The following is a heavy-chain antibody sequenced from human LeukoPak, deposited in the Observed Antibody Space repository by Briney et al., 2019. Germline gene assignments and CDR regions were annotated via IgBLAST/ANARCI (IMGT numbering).Heavy chain of an antibody. CDR3: AKGYSSGWNYYYYYYRDV. J-gene: IGHJ6*03. CDR1: GFTFSSYG. Sequence: GGSLRLSCAASGFTFSSYGMSWVRQAPGKGLEWVSAISGSGGSTYYADSVKGRFTISRDNSKNTLYLQMNSLRAEDTAVYYCAKGYSSGWNYYYYYYRDVWGKGTTVTISS. V-gene: IGHV3-23*01. D-gene: IGHD6-19*01. CDR2: ISGSGGST.